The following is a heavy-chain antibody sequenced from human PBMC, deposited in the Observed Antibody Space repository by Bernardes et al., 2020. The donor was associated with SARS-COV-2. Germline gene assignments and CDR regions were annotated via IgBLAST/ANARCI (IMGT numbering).Heavy chain of an antibody. CDR2: INTSGST. CDR3: ARDFDSPRAFDI. J-gene: IGHJ3*02. Sequence: LSLTCTVSSGSISSDIYYWSWIRQPAGKGLEWIGRINTSGSTNYNPSLKSRVTISVDTSKNQFSLKLSSVTAADTAVYYCARDFDSPRAFDIWGQGTVVTVSS. V-gene: IGHV4-61*02. CDR1: SGSISSDIYY. D-gene: IGHD3-9*01.